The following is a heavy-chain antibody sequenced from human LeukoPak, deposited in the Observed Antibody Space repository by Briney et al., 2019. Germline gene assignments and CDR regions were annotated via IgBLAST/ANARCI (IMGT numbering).Heavy chain of an antibody. CDR2: IIPPFGTP. CDR1: GGPFSSHA. Sequence: GASVKVSCKASGGPFSSHAIYWVRQAPGQGLEWMGGIIPPFGTPDYAQKFQGRVTVTTDESTSTAYMELSSLRSDDTAVYYWARLMTIFYYFGFWGKGTVVTVSS. D-gene: IGHD4/OR15-4a*01. J-gene: IGHJ4*02. CDR3: ARLMTIFYYFGF. V-gene: IGHV1-69*05.